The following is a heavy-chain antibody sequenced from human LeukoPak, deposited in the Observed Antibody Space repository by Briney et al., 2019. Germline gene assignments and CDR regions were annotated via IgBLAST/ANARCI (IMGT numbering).Heavy chain of an antibody. CDR1: GGSFSGYY. V-gene: IGHV4-34*01. J-gene: IGHJ4*02. CDR3: ARRYSSGWYYFDY. Sequence: SETLSLTCAVYGGSFSGYYWSWIRQPPGKGLEWIGEINHSGSTNYNPSLKSRVTISVDTSKNQFSLKLSSVTAADTAVYYCARRYSSGWYYFDYWGQGTLVTVSS. CDR2: INHSGST. D-gene: IGHD6-19*01.